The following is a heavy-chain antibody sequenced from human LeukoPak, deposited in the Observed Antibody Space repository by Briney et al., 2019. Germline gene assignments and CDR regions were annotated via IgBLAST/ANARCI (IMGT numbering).Heavy chain of an antibody. CDR2: VDPADGET. Sequence: ASVKVSCKASVYTLTDYYLHWVQQAPGKGLEWMGRVDPADGETIYAKKFQGRVTITADTSTDTAFMELSSLRSEDTAVYYCATPRRDGYLDYWGQGTLVTVSS. V-gene: IGHV1-69-2*01. J-gene: IGHJ4*02. CDR1: VYTLTDYY. CDR3: ATPRRDGYLDY. D-gene: IGHD5-24*01.